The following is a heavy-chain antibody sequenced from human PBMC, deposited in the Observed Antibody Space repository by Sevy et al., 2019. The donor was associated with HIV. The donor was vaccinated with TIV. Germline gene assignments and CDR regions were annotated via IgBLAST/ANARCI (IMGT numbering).Heavy chain of an antibody. Sequence: GGSLRLSCAAFGFTYNGYGMHWVRQAPGKGLEWVAVIWYDGSNKEYADSVKGRFTISSDNSKYTLYLQMNSLRAEETALYYCANHASDYDSSGYLERDAFDIWGQGTMVTVSS. D-gene: IGHD3-22*01. V-gene: IGHV3-33*06. CDR3: ANHASDYDSSGYLERDAFDI. J-gene: IGHJ3*02. CDR2: IWYDGSNK. CDR1: GFTYNGYG.